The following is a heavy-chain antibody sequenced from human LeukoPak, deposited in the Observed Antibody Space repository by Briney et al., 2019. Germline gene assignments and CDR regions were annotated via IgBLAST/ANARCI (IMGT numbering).Heavy chain of an antibody. CDR3: ARYPLHSNFDY. V-gene: IGHV4-30-2*01. CDR2: IYPSGSS. Sequence: SQTLSLTCAVSGGSISSDTYSWSWIRQPPGKGLEWIGYIYPSGSSYYSPSLKSRVTISVDTSKNQFSLKLSSVTAADTALYYCARYPLHSNFDYWGQGTLVTVSS. CDR1: GGSISSDTYS. J-gene: IGHJ4*02.